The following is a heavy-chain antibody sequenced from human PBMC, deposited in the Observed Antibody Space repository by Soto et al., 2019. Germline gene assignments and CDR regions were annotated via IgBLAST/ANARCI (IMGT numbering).Heavy chain of an antibody. CDR1: GFTFSSYS. CDR3: ARDSIAVAGTVYYMDV. Sequence: PGGSLRLSCAASGFTFSSYSMNWVRQAPGKGLEWVSSISSSSSYIYYADSVKGRFTISRDNAKNSLYLQMNSLRAEDTAVYYCARDSIAVAGTVYYMDVWGKGTTVTVSS. V-gene: IGHV3-21*01. J-gene: IGHJ6*03. D-gene: IGHD6-19*01. CDR2: ISSSSSYI.